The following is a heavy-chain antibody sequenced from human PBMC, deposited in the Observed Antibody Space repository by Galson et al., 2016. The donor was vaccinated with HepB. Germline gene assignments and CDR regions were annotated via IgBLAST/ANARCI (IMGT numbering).Heavy chain of an antibody. CDR1: EFPFSTYG. CDR2: ISYDGSLK. D-gene: IGHD3-10*01. J-gene: IGHJ4*02. Sequence: SLRLSCAASEFPFSTYGMHWVRQAPGKGLEWVSAISYDGSLKYYADSVKGRFTVSRDNSKNTLYLQMNSLRAEDTAVYYCAKSGSVTMVRGAADDYWGQGTLVTVSS. CDR3: AKSGSVTMVRGAADDY. V-gene: IGHV3-30*18.